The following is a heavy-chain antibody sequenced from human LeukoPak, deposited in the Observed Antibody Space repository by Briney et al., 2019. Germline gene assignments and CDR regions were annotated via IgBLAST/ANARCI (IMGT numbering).Heavy chain of an antibody. CDR2: INWNGGST. D-gene: IGHD3-3*01. CDR3: ARQVLRFLEWSPNWFDP. V-gene: IGHV3-20*04. Sequence: PGGSLRLSCAASGFTFDDYGMSWVRQAPGKGLEWVSGINWNGGSTVYADSVKGRFTISRDNAKNSLYLQMNSLRAEDTAVYYCARQVLRFLEWSPNWFDPWGQGTLVTVSS. CDR1: GFTFDDYG. J-gene: IGHJ5*02.